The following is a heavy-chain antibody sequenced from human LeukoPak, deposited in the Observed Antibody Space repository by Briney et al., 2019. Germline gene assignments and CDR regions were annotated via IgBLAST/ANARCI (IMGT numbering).Heavy chain of an antibody. CDR2: ISYDGSNK. Sequence: GGSRRLSCAASGFTFSSYGMHWVRQAPGKGLEWVAVISYDGSNKYYADSVKGRITISRDNSKNTLYLQMNSLRAEDTAVYYCATPWYSYGYNYWGQGTLVTVSS. D-gene: IGHD5-18*01. CDR3: ATPWYSYGYNY. CDR1: GFTFSSYG. J-gene: IGHJ4*02. V-gene: IGHV3-30*03.